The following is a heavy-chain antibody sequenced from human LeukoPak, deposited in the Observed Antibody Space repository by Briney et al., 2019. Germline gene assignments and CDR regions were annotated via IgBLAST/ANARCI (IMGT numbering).Heavy chain of an antibody. Sequence: GGSLRLSCEASGFPFDDFAMHWVRQVPGKGLEWVSSINWNSGRIDYVDSVKGRFTISRDNAKNSLYLQMNSLRAEDTAVYYCAKYVNLGGGTDAFDIWGQGTMVTVSS. V-gene: IGHV3-9*01. D-gene: IGHD1/OR15-1a*01. CDR1: GFPFDDFA. J-gene: IGHJ3*02. CDR3: AKYVNLGGGTDAFDI. CDR2: INWNSGRI.